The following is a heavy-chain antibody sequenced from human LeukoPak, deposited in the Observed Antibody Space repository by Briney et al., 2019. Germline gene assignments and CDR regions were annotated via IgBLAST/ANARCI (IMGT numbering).Heavy chain of an antibody. J-gene: IGHJ6*03. Sequence: SVKVSCKTSGGTFRNYGFTWLRHAPGQGLEWMGGIIPIFGTGKYAQKFQGRVTIIADEFTSTAYMELSSLRSEDTAVYYCASRYCSGGSCFSRDYYYYYMDVWGKGTTVTVSS. V-gene: IGHV1-69*13. CDR2: IIPIFGTG. CDR1: GGTFRNYG. CDR3: ASRYCSGGSCFSRDYYYYYMDV. D-gene: IGHD2-15*01.